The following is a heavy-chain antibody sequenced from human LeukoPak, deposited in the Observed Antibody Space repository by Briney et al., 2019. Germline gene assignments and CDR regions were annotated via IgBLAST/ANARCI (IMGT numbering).Heavy chain of an antibody. CDR2: IYWNDNK. CDR3: AHPSPYSSSFPLDY. CDR1: GFSLSTSGVG. Sequence: SGPTLLKPTLTLTLTCTFSGFSLSTSGVGVGWIRQPSGKALESFALIYWNDNKRYSPSLKSRLTITKDTSKNQVVLTMTNMDPVDTATYYCAHPSPYSSSFPLDYWGQGTLVTVSS. V-gene: IGHV2-5*01. D-gene: IGHD6-6*01. J-gene: IGHJ4*02.